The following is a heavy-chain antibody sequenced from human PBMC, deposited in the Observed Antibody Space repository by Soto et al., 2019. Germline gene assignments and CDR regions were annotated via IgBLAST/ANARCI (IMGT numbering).Heavy chain of an antibody. Sequence: SVKVSCKASGFTFTSSAVQWVRQARGQRLEWIGWIVVGSGHTKYAQKFQERVTITRDMSTSTAYMELRSLRSEDTAVYYCAASLSRRGYCSGGSCSSPLDYWGQGTLVTVSS. CDR1: GFTFTSSA. CDR3: AASLSRRGYCSGGSCSSPLDY. D-gene: IGHD2-15*01. J-gene: IGHJ4*02. CDR2: IVVGSGHT. V-gene: IGHV1-58*01.